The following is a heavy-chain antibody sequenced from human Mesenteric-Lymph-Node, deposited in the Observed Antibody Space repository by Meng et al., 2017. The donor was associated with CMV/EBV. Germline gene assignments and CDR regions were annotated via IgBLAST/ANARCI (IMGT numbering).Heavy chain of an antibody. V-gene: IGHV4-31*03. D-gene: IGHD2-2*02. Sequence: SETLSLTCTVSGGSISSGGYYWSWIRQHPGKGLEWIGYIYYSGSTYYNPSLKSRVTISVDTSKNQFSLKLSSVTAADTAVYYCARLILDCSSTSCYRGRDYWGQGTLVTVSS. J-gene: IGHJ4*02. CDR3: ARLILDCSSTSCYRGRDY. CDR1: GGSISSGGYY. CDR2: IYYSGST.